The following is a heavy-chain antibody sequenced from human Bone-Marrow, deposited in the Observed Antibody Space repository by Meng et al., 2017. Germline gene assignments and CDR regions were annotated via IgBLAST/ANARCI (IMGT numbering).Heavy chain of an antibody. CDR1: GYNFPDYW. CDR3: ARDEDISAAGKLFGDY. CDR2: IDPKSGDT. V-gene: IGHV1-2*06. J-gene: IGHJ4*02. D-gene: IGHD6-13*01. Sequence: QVQLVHAWGEVKKPWASVKVSCKPSGYNFPDYWLHLVRRAPGQGLEWMGRIDPKSGDTHYAQRFQGRVTMTGDTSISTAYMELSGLRSDDTAMYYCARDEDISAAGKLFGDYWGQGTLVTVSS.